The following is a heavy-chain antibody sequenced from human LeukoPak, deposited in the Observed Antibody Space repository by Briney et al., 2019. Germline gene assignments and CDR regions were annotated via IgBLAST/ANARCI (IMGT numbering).Heavy chain of an antibody. J-gene: IGHJ3*02. D-gene: IGHD4-17*01. CDR2: INYGGTTI. Sequence: GGSLRLSCAASGFTFSDYYMSWIRQAPGKGLEWVSYINYGGTTIYYADSVEGRFTISRDNAKNSLYLQMNSLRAEDTAVYYCARDPREGDYGIKSFDIWGQGTMVTVSS. V-gene: IGHV3-11*01. CDR1: GFTFSDYY. CDR3: ARDPREGDYGIKSFDI.